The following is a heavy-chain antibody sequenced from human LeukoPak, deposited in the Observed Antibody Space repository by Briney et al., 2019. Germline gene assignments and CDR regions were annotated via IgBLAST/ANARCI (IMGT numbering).Heavy chain of an antibody. Sequence: GGSLRLSCVASGFTFSSYAMSWVRQAPGKGLEWVSAISGSGGSTYYADSVKGRFTISRDNAKNSLYLQMNSLRAEDTAVYYCARETNYYDSSGYYTTEYFQHWGQGTLVTVSS. CDR2: ISGSGGST. CDR1: GFTFSSYA. D-gene: IGHD3-22*01. CDR3: ARETNYYDSSGYYTTEYFQH. J-gene: IGHJ1*01. V-gene: IGHV3-23*01.